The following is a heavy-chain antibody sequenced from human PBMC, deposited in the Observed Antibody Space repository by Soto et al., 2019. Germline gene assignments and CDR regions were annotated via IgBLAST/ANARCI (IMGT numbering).Heavy chain of an antibody. J-gene: IGHJ3*01. CDR1: GFTFSSYA. V-gene: IGHV3-23*01. Sequence: PGGSLRLSCAASGFTFSSYAMSWVRQAPGKGLEGVSVISGSGGSTSDADFVKGRFTISRDNSKNTLYLQMNSLRAEDTAVYYCARGDYHDTGGPFSAAFDFWGQGAMVTVSS. D-gene: IGHD3-22*01. CDR3: ARGDYHDTGGPFSAAFDF. CDR2: ISGSGGST.